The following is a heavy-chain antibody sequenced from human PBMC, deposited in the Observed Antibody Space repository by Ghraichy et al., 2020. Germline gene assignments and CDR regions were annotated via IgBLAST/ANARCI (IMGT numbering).Heavy chain of an antibody. Sequence: SETLSLTCTVSGGSISSYYWSWIRQPPGKGLEWIGYIYYSGSTNYNPSLKSRVTISVDTSKNQFSLKLSSVTAADTAVYYCARDVVGSGSYYNVWFDPWGQGTLVTVSS. CDR1: GGSISSYY. CDR3: ARDVVGSGSYYNVWFDP. J-gene: IGHJ5*02. CDR2: IYYSGST. D-gene: IGHD3-10*01. V-gene: IGHV4-59*01.